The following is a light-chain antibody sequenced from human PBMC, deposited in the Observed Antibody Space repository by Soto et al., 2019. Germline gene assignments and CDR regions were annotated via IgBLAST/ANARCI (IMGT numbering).Light chain of an antibody. V-gene: IGKV1-33*01. CDR2: DAS. Sequence: DIQMTQSPSSLSASVGDRVTITCQASQDISNYLNWYQQKPGKAPKLLIYDASNLETGVPSRFSGGGSGTDFTFTISSLQPEDIATYYCQQYDNLPPHTFGQGTKLEIK. CDR3: QQYDNLPPHT. J-gene: IGKJ2*01. CDR1: QDISNY.